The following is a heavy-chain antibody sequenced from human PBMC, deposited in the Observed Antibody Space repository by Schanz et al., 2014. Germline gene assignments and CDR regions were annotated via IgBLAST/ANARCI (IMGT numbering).Heavy chain of an antibody. V-gene: IGHV4-30-2*01. CDR1: GGSISRGFYS. Sequence: QLQLQESGSGLVKPSQTLSLTCAVSGGSISRGFYSWNWIRQPPGRGLEWIGCIYYSGSTYYNPPPKPRVTISIDRPKDQFSLSLNSVTAADTAVYYCAREDRYYHGLDVWGQGTTVTVS. J-gene: IGHJ6*02. CDR2: IYYSGST. CDR3: AREDRYYHGLDV.